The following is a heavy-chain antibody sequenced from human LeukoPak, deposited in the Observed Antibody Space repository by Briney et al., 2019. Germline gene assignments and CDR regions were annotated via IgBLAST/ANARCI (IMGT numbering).Heavy chain of an antibody. CDR1: GFTFSSYS. V-gene: IGHV3-48*02. CDR2: ISGSDNTI. J-gene: IGHJ4*02. D-gene: IGHD5-12*01. CDR3: ARVHRGYSFGRLDY. Sequence: GGSLRLSCAASGFTFSSYSMNWVRQAPGKGLEWDSYISGSDNTIYYADSVKGRFTISRDNARNSLYLQMNSLRDEDTAVYYCARVHRGYSFGRLDYWGQGTLVTVSS.